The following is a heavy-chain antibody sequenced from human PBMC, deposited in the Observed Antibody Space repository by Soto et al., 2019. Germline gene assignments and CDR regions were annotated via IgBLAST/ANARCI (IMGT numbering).Heavy chain of an antibody. CDR3: ARVHVKGYFDWLDP. Sequence: SETQSLTCSVSGAPITSNYWTWIRQPPGKGLEWIGYLDHQGYSNYSPSLRSRVSMSIDTSKNQLSLKVHPVTAADTAVYYCARVHVKGYFDWLDPWGQGTRVTVSS. D-gene: IGHD3-9*01. CDR2: LDHQGYS. V-gene: IGHV4-59*01. CDR1: GAPITSNY. J-gene: IGHJ5*02.